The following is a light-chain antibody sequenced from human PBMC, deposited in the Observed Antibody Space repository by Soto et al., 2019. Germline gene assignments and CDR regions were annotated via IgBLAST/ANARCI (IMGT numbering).Light chain of an antibody. V-gene: IGKV3-11*01. J-gene: IGKJ3*01. CDR3: QQRSNWPPGFT. Sequence: EIVLTQSPATLSLSPGERATLSCRASQSVSSYLAWYQQKPGQAPMLLIYDASNRATGIPARFSGSGSGTYCTLSSSSLEPEDFAVYDGQQRSNWPPGFTFGPGTKVDIK. CDR1: QSVSSY. CDR2: DAS.